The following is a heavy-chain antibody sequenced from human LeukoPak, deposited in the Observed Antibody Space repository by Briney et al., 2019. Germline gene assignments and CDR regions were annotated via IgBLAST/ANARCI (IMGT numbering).Heavy chain of an antibody. D-gene: IGHD2-2*01. J-gene: IGHJ6*03. Sequence: PGGSLRLSCAASGFTFSSYSMNWVRQAPGKGLEWVSSISSSSSYIYYADSVKGQFTISRDNAKNSLYLQMNSLRAEDTAVYYCARDGGGGRYCSSTSCPLAGTVYYYMDVWGKGTTVTVSS. V-gene: IGHV3-21*01. CDR2: ISSSSSYI. CDR3: ARDGGGGRYCSSTSCPLAGTVYYYMDV. CDR1: GFTFSSYS.